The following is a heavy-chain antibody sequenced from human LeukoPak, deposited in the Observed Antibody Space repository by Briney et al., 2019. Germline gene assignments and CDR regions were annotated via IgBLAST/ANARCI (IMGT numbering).Heavy chain of an antibody. CDR3: ARGGVAATLSWFDP. D-gene: IGHD2-15*01. J-gene: IGHJ5*02. CDR2: IYYSGST. Sequence: SETLSLTCTVSGGSISSSSYYWGWIRQPPGKGLEWIGSIYYSGSTYYNPSLKSRVTISVDTSKYQFSLKLSSATAADTAVYYCARGGVAATLSWFDPWRQGTLVTVSS. V-gene: IGHV4-39*01. CDR1: GGSISSSSYY.